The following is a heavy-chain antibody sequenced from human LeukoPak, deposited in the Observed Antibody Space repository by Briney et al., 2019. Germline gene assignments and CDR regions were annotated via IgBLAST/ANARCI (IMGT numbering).Heavy chain of an antibody. D-gene: IGHD3-3*01. CDR1: GCTFTSYG. Sequence: GASVKVSCKASGCTFTSYGISWVRQAPGQGLEWMGWISAYNGNTNYAQKLQGRVTMTTDTSTSTAYMELRSLRSDGAAVYYCARDQTLGVVNIWGQGTLVTVST. CDR2: ISAYNGNT. V-gene: IGHV1-18*01. CDR3: ARDQTLGVVNI. J-gene: IGHJ4*02.